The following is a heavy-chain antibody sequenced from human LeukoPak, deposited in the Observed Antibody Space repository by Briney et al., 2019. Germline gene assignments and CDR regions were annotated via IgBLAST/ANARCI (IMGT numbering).Heavy chain of an antibody. CDR3: ARDYYGSSGYYYGIHDY. Sequence: SETLSLTCAVYGGSFSGYYWSWIRQPPGKGLEWIGEINHSRSTNYNPSLKSRVTISVDTSKNQFSLKLSSVTAADTAVYYCARDYYGSSGYYYGIHDYWGQGTLVTVSS. CDR1: GGSFSGYY. V-gene: IGHV4-34*01. J-gene: IGHJ4*02. D-gene: IGHD3-22*01. CDR2: INHSRST.